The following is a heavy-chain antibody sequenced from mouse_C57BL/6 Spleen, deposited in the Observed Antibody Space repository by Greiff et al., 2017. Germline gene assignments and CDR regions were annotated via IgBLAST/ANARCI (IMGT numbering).Heavy chain of an antibody. Sequence: QVQLQPSGPELVKPGASVKISCKASGYAFRSSWMNWVKQRPGKGLEGIGRIYPGDGDTNYNGKFKGKATLTADKSSSTAYMQLSSLTSEDSAVYFCARDYGSSFYSMDYWGQGTSVTVSS. CDR1: GYAFRSSW. D-gene: IGHD1-1*01. CDR3: ARDYGSSFYSMDY. J-gene: IGHJ4*01. V-gene: IGHV1-82*01. CDR2: IYPGDGDT.